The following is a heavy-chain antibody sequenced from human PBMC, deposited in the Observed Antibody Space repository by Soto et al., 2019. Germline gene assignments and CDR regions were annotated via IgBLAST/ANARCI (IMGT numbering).Heavy chain of an antibody. CDR3: ARGSVYIWGSYRYTAPFDY. CDR2: INHSGST. CDR1: GGSFSGYY. J-gene: IGHJ4*02. V-gene: IGHV4-34*01. D-gene: IGHD3-16*02. Sequence: PSETLSLTCAVYGGSFSGYYWSWIRQPPGKGLEWIGEINHSGSTNYNPSLKSRVTISVDTSKNQFSLKLSSVTAADTAVYYCARGSVYIWGSYRYTAPFDYWGQGTLVTVSS.